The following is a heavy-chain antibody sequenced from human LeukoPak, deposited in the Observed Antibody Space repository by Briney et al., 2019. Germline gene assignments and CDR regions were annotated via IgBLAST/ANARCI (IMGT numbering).Heavy chain of an antibody. CDR3: ARHFGARREAAYDY. D-gene: IGHD3-10*01. Sequence: PSETLSLTCTVSGVSISSYYWSWIRQPPGKGLEWIGYIYYSGSTNYNPSLKSRVTISVDTSKNQFSLKLSSVTAADTAVYYCARHFGARREAAYDYWGQGTLVTVSS. CDR1: GVSISSYY. J-gene: IGHJ4*02. CDR2: IYYSGST. V-gene: IGHV4-59*08.